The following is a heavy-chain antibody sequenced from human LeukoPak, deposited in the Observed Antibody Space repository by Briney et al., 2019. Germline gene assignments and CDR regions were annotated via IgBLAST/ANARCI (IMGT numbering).Heavy chain of an antibody. CDR1: GGSISSYY. J-gene: IGHJ3*02. CDR3: ARDXGXXXXDAFDI. V-gene: IGHV4-59*01. Sequence: PSETLSLTCTVSGGSISSYYWSWIRQPPGKGLEWIGYIYYSGSXNYNPSLKSRVTISVDTSKNQFSLKLSSVTAADTAVYYCARDXGXXXXDAFDIWGQGTMVTVSS. CDR2: IYYSGSX.